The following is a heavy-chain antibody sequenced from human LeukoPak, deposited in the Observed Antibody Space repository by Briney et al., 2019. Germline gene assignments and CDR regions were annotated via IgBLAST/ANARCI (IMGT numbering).Heavy chain of an antibody. D-gene: IGHD6-19*01. CDR1: GFTFSSYA. CDR2: ISGSGGST. CDR3: AKDGGVAGRYI. Sequence: GGSLRLSCAASGFTFSSYAMSWVRQAPGKGLEWVSAISGSGGSTYYADSVKGRFTISRDNSKNTLYLQMNSLGAEDTAVYYCAKDGGVAGRYIWGQGTMVTVSS. J-gene: IGHJ3*02. V-gene: IGHV3-23*01.